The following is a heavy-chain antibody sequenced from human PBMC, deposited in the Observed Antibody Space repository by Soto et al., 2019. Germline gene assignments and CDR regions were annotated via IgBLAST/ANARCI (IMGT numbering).Heavy chain of an antibody. CDR2: IIPIFGTA. CDR1: GGTFSSYA. CDR3: ASGPTGYSSSWYAGELDY. Sequence: GASVKVSCKASGGTFSSYAISWVRQAPGQGLEWMGGIIPIFGTANYAQKFQGRVTITADKSTSTAYMELSSLRSEDTAVYYCASGPTGYSSSWYAGELDYWGQGTLVTVSS. D-gene: IGHD6-13*01. V-gene: IGHV1-69*06. J-gene: IGHJ4*02.